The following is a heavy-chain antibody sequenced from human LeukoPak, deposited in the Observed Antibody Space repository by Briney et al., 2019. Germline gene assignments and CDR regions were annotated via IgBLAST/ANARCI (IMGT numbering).Heavy chain of an antibody. CDR1: GFIISSYT. V-gene: IGHV3-23*01. CDR2: ISGPAGDT. J-gene: IGHJ4*02. CDR3: ATPTTYFHDSSGFD. Sequence: GGSLRLSCAASGFIISSYTMSWVRQAPGRGLEWLSGISGPAGDTYYAASVRGRFTISRDSSKNAMYLQMDSLRTEDTALYYCATPTTYFHDSSGFDWGQGAMVTVSS. D-gene: IGHD3-22*01.